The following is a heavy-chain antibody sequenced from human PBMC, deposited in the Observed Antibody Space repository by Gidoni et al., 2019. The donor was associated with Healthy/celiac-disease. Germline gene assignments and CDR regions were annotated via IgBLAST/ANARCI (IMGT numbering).Heavy chain of an antibody. D-gene: IGHD3-22*01. V-gene: IGHV1-8*01. CDR3: ARVIRNYYDSSGYRPPRFDP. CDR2: MNPNSCNT. Sequence: QVQLVQSGAEVKKPGASVKVSCKASGYTFTSYDINWVRQATGQGLEWMGWMNPNSCNTGYAQKFQGRVNMTRNNSISTAYMELSSLRSEDTAVYYCARVIRNYYDSSGYRPPRFDPWGLGTLVTVSS. CDR1: GYTFTSYD. J-gene: IGHJ5*02.